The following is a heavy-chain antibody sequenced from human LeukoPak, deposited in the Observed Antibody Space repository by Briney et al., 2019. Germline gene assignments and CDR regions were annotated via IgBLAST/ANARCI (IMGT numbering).Heavy chain of an antibody. V-gene: IGHV1-46*01. CDR1: GYTFTNYY. CDR2: INPSGGGT. CDR3: ARVPYGDYGGDY. J-gene: IGHJ4*02. D-gene: IGHD4-17*01. Sequence: ASVKVSCKASGYTFTNYYMHWVRQAPGQGLEWMGIINPSGGGTSYAQKFQGRVTITRNTSISTAYMELSSLRSEDTAVYYCARVPYGDYGGDYWGQGTLVTVSS.